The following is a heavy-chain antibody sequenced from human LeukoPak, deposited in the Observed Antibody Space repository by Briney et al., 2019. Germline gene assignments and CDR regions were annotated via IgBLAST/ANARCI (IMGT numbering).Heavy chain of an antibody. V-gene: IGHV4-59*08. CDR3: ARHRLHGWFDP. CDR1: GGSISSYN. J-gene: IGHJ5*02. Sequence: PSETLSLTCTDSGGSISSYNWSWVRQPPGKGLEWGGYIYNSRRTNYNPPLKRRATISVDTSKNQLTLKLSAVTAADTAVYYCARHRLHGWFDPWGQGTLVTVSS. D-gene: IGHD4-17*01. CDR2: IYNSRRT.